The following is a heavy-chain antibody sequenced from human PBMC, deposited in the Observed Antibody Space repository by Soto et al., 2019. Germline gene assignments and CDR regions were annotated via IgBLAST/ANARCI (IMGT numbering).Heavy chain of an antibody. D-gene: IGHD6-19*01. Sequence: QVQLVQSGAEVKKPGASVKLSCKASGYTFTTYYIHWVRQAPGQGLEWMGIINPVGGSTSYAQKFQGSVTMTRDTSMSTVYMDISSLRSDDTAVYYCARDVANLQQWLAGPDNWGQGTLVTVSS. CDR2: INPVGGST. CDR3: ARDVANLQQWLAGPDN. V-gene: IGHV1-46*03. CDR1: GYTFTTYY. J-gene: IGHJ4*02.